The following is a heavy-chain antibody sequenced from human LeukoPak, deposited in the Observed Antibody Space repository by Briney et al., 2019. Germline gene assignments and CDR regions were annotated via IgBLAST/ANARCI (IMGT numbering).Heavy chain of an antibody. CDR2: IYTSGTT. CDR3: ARGRSSMVRGYYYYYMDV. D-gene: IGHD3-10*01. V-gene: IGHV4-4*07. Sequence: SETLSLTCTVSGGSISSHYWSWIRQPAGKGLEWIGRIYTSGTTHYNPSLKSRVTISVDTSKNQFSLKLSSVTAADTAVYYCARGRSSMVRGYYYYYMDVWGKGTTVTISS. CDR1: GGSISSHY. J-gene: IGHJ6*03.